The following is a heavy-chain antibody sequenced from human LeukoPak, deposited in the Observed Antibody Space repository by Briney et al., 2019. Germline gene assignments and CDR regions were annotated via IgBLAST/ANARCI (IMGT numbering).Heavy chain of an antibody. CDR2: INHSGST. Sequence: SETLSLTCAVYGGSFSGYYWSWIRQPPGKGLYWVGEINHSGSTNYNPSLKSRVTISVDTSKNQFSLKLSSVTAADTAVYYCARGGGLRYFDWLPPDWFDPWGQGTLVTVSS. V-gene: IGHV4-34*01. J-gene: IGHJ5*02. CDR1: GGSFSGYY. CDR3: ARGGGLRYFDWLPPDWFDP. D-gene: IGHD3-9*01.